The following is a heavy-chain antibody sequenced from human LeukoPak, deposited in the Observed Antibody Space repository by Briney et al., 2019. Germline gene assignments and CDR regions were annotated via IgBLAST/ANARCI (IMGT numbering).Heavy chain of an antibody. J-gene: IGHJ5*02. Sequence: GESLKISCKGSGYSFTGYWIGWVRQMPGKGLEWMGIIYPGDSDTRYSPSFQGQVTISADKSISTAYLQWSSLKASDTAMYYCARRVTGSYGPPDWFDPWGQGTLVTVSS. CDR3: ARRVTGSYGPPDWFDP. CDR2: IYPGDSDT. D-gene: IGHD1-26*01. V-gene: IGHV5-51*01. CDR1: GYSFTGYW.